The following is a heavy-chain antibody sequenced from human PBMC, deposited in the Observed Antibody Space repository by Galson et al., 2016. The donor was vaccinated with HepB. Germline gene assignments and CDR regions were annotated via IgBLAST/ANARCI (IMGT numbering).Heavy chain of an antibody. CDR3: ARLGSGYAGLGH. Sequence: SETLSLTCTVSGGSISSSRYYWGWIRQPPGKGLEWIGIIYYSGSTYYNPSLKSRVTISVDTSKNQFSLKLSSVTAADTAVYYCARLGSGYAGLGHWGQGTLVTVSS. CDR2: IYYSGST. CDR1: GGSISSSRYY. V-gene: IGHV4-39*01. D-gene: IGHD3-22*01. J-gene: IGHJ4*02.